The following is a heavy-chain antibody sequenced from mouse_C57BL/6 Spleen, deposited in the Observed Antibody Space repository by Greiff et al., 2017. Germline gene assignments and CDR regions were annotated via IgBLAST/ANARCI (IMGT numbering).Heavy chain of an antibody. CDR2: IHPNSGST. J-gene: IGHJ4*01. Sequence: QVQLQQPGAELVKPGASVKLSCKASGYTFTSYWMHWVKQRPGPGLEWIGMIHPNSGSTNYNEKFKSKATLTVDKSSSTAYMQLSSLTSEDSAVYYCATSPGGYYAMDYWGQGTSVTVAS. V-gene: IGHV1-64*01. CDR1: GYTFTSYW. D-gene: IGHD1-1*02. CDR3: ATSPGGYYAMDY.